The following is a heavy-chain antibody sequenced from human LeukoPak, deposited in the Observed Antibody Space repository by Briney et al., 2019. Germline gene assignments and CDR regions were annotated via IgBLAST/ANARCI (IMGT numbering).Heavy chain of an antibody. D-gene: IGHD2-2*02. J-gene: IGHJ6*03. Sequence: PSETLSLTCTVSGGSISSYYWSWIRQPAGKGLEWIGRIYTSGSTNYNPSLKSRVTMSVDTSKNQFSLKLSSVTAADTAVYYCARDNMDCSSTSCYMGPEYYYYYMDVWGKGTTVTVSS. CDR3: ARDNMDCSSTSCYMGPEYYYYYMDV. V-gene: IGHV4-4*07. CDR2: IYTSGST. CDR1: GGSISSYY.